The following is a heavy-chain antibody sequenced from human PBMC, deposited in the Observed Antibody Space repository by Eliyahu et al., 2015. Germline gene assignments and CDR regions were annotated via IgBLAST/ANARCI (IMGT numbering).Heavy chain of an antibody. CDR1: GFXFSSYG. Sequence: QVQLVESGGGVVQPGRSLRLSCAASGFXFSSYGLPWVRQAPGKGLEWVAVIWYDGSNKYYADSVKGRFTISRDNSKNTLYLQMNSLRAEDTAVYYCARSPLSQQLEKRHYYYGMDVWGQGTTVTVSS. D-gene: IGHD6-13*01. V-gene: IGHV3-33*01. CDR2: IWYDGSNK. J-gene: IGHJ6*02. CDR3: ARSPLSQQLEKRHYYYGMDV.